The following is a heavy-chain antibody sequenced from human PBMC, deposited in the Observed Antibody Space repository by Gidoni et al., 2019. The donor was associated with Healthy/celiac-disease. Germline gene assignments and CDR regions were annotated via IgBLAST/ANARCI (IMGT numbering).Heavy chain of an antibody. D-gene: IGHD3-10*01. J-gene: IGHJ4*02. V-gene: IGHV3-9*01. CDR3: AKDSHYGSGSYYTLDY. CDR1: GFTFDDYA. CDR2: ISWNSGSI. Sequence: EVQLVESGGGLVQPGGSLRLSCAASGFTFDDYAMHWVRQAPGKGLEWVSSISWNSGSIDYADSVKGRFTISRDNAKNSLYLQMNSLRAEDTALYYCAKDSHYGSGSYYTLDYWGQGTLITVSS.